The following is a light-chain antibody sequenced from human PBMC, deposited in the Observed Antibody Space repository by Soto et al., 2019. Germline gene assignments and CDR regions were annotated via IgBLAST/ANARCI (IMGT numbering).Light chain of an antibody. CDR2: DVS. CDR1: QSVGNS. J-gene: IGKJ3*01. V-gene: IGKV3-11*01. Sequence: EIVLTQSPATLSLSPGERASLSCRASQSVGNSLAWYQHKPGQAPRLLIYDVSNRATGIPDRFSGSGSGTDFTLTISSLEPDDFAVYYCQQCVIGPLFTFGRGTKVDIK. CDR3: QQCVIGPLFT.